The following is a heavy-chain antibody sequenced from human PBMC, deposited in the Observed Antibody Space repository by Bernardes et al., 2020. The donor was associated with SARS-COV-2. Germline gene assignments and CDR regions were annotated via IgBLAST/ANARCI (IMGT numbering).Heavy chain of an antibody. CDR3: ARGSLRFLEWLLGGMDV. Sequence: GESLKISCKGSGYSFTSYWIGWVRQMPGKGLEWMGIIYPGDSDTRYSPSFQGQVTISADKSISTAYLQWSSLKASDTTMYYCARGSLRFLEWLLGGMDVWGQGTTVTVSS. D-gene: IGHD3-3*01. J-gene: IGHJ6*02. CDR2: IYPGDSDT. V-gene: IGHV5-51*01. CDR1: GYSFTSYW.